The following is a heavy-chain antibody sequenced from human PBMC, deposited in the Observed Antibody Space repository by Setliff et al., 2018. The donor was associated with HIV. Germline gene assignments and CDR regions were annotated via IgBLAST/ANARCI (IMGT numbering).Heavy chain of an antibody. CDR2: IYSTGSS. CDR1: GGSISTYY. Sequence: SETLSLTCTVSGGSISTYYWSWIRQPPGKGLEWIGSIYSTGSSDNNPSLKSRVTLSVDTYKQQFSLKLSSVTAADTAVYYCARVQMAYAAFDVWGQGTMVTV. J-gene: IGHJ3*01. CDR3: ARVQMAYAAFDV. D-gene: IGHD4-17*01. V-gene: IGHV4-59*01.